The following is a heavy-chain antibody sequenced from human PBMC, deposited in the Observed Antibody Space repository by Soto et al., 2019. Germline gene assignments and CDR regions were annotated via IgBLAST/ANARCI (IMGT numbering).Heavy chain of an antibody. CDR2: ISAYNANT. CDR3: ARVCRVSSSSSGFDY. D-gene: IGHD6-13*01. Sequence: QVQLVQSGAEVKKPGASVKVSCKASGYTFLSYGITWVRQAPGQGLEWMGWISAYNANTNYGQKFQDTVSMTTDTSSNTASLAVRSLTSDDTSFYSCARVCRVSSSSSGFDYWAQGTLVTASS. J-gene: IGHJ4*02. CDR1: GYTFLSYG. V-gene: IGHV1-18*01.